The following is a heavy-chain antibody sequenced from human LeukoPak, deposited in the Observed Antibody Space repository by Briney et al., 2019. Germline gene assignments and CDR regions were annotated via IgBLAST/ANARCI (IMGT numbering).Heavy chain of an antibody. CDR3: ARDAEGFDY. J-gene: IGHJ4*02. CDR2: IWYDGSNK. V-gene: IGHV3-33*01. CDR1: GFTFHSYG. Sequence: GSLRLLCSASGFTFHSYGLQWVRQAPGQGLEWVAVIWYDGSNKYYADSVKGRFTISRDNSKNTLYLQMNSLRAEDTAVYYCARDAEGFDYWGQGTLVTVSS.